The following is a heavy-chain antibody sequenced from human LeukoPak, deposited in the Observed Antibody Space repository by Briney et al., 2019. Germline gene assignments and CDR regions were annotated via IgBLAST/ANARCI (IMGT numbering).Heavy chain of an antibody. J-gene: IGHJ4*02. CDR3: ARNSLPNYDILTGYLQPADY. D-gene: IGHD3-9*01. V-gene: IGHV1-46*01. CDR1: GYTFTSYY. Sequence: ASVTVSCKASGYTFTSYYMHWVRQAPGQGLEWMGIINPSGGSTSYAQKFQGRVTMTRDTSTSTVYMELSSLGSEDTAVYYCARNSLPNYDILTGYLQPADYWGQGTLVTVSS. CDR2: INPSGGST.